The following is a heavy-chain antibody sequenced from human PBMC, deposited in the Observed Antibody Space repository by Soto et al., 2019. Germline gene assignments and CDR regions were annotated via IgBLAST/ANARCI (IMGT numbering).Heavy chain of an antibody. D-gene: IGHD6-19*01. CDR1: GFTFSSSA. Sequence: SVKVSCKASGFTFSSSAVQWVRQARGQGLEWIGWIVLGNGNTNYAQKFQERATITRDMSTSTAYMEVRSLTFEDTAVYYCATRIGNIGWYWLDTWGQGTLVTVSS. V-gene: IGHV1-58*01. J-gene: IGHJ5*02. CDR3: ATRIGNIGWYWLDT. CDR2: IVLGNGNT.